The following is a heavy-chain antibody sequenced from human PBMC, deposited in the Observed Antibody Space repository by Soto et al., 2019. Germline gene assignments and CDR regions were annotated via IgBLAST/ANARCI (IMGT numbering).Heavy chain of an antibody. V-gene: IGHV3-33*01. Sequence: GGSLRLSCAASGFTFSSYGMHWVRQAPGKGLEWVAVIWYDGSNKYYADSVKGRFTISRDNSKNTLYLQMNSLRAEDTAVYYCARDAGAHTLRGPYYYYMDVWGKGTTVTVSS. D-gene: IGHD3-10*01. J-gene: IGHJ6*03. CDR3: ARDAGAHTLRGPYYYYMDV. CDR1: GFTFSSYG. CDR2: IWYDGSNK.